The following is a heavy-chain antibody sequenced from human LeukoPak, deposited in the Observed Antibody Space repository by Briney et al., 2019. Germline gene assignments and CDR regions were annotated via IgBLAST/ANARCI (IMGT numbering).Heavy chain of an antibody. J-gene: IGHJ5*02. CDR3: AREDLVEQLGDNWFDP. CDR2: IYTSGST. Sequence: PSETLSLTCTVSGGSISSYYWSWIRQPAGKGLEWIGRIYTSGSTNYNPPLKSRVTMSVDTSKNQFSLKLSSVTAADTAVYYCAREDLVEQLGDNWFDPWGQGALVTVSS. CDR1: GGSISSYY. D-gene: IGHD6-6*01. V-gene: IGHV4-4*07.